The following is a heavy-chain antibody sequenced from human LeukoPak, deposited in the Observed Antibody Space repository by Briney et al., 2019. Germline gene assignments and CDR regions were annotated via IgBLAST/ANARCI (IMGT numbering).Heavy chain of an antibody. Sequence: HGGSLRLSCEASGFSVSNNYMSWVRQAPGKGLEWVSVIYSAGSSLYAESVRGRFTISRDYSTNTLSLQMNSLRAEDTAVYYCASCTVVISYYFYYMDVWGKGTTVTVSS. D-gene: IGHD4-23*01. CDR1: GFSVSNNY. V-gene: IGHV3-53*01. CDR3: ASCTVVISYYFYYMDV. J-gene: IGHJ6*03. CDR2: IYSAGSS.